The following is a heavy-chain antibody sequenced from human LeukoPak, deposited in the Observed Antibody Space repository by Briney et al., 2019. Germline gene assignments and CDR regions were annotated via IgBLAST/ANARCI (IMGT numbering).Heavy chain of an antibody. Sequence: GGSLRLSCAASGFTFSRYAMRWVGQARGKGVEGVSAISGSGGSTYYADSVKGRFTISRDNSKNTLYLQMNSLRAEDTAVYYCAKPGTYYYDSSGYPNWGQGTLVTVSS. J-gene: IGHJ4*02. CDR2: ISGSGGST. CDR3: AKPGTYYYDSSGYPN. D-gene: IGHD3-22*01. CDR1: GFTFSRYA. V-gene: IGHV3-23*01.